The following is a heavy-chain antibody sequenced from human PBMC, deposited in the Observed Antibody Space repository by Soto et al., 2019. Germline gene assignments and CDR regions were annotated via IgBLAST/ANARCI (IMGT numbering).Heavy chain of an antibody. Sequence: ASVKVSCKASGYTFTGYYMHWVRQAPGQGPEWMGWINPNSGGTNYAQKFQGRVTMTRDTSISTAYMELSRLRSDDTAVYYCARASVRSSRYCSSTSCYLRRDNWFDPWGQGTLVPVSS. D-gene: IGHD2-2*01. CDR3: ARASVRSSRYCSSTSCYLRRDNWFDP. J-gene: IGHJ5*02. V-gene: IGHV1-2*02. CDR1: GYTFTGYY. CDR2: INPNSGGT.